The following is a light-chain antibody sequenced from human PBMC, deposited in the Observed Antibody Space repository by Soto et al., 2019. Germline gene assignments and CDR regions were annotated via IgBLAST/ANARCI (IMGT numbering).Light chain of an antibody. CDR1: QGISTY. V-gene: IGKV1-39*01. CDR3: QQSYSIPYT. J-gene: IGKJ2*01. CDR2: AAS. Sequence: DLQMTQSPSSLSASVGDRVTITCRASQGISTYLNCYQQKPGKAPKLLIYAASSLQSGVPSRFSGSGSETDFTLTISSLQPEDFATYYCQQSYSIPYTFGQGTKLEIK.